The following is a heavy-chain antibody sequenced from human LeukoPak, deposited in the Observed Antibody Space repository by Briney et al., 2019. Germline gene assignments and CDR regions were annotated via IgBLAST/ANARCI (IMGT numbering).Heavy chain of an antibody. J-gene: IGHJ6*03. Sequence: GGSLRLSCAASGFTVSNNYMTWVRQAPGKGLEWVSLIYSDGSTYYADSVKGRFTISRDNSKNTVYLQMNSLRAEDTAVYYCAKNFWSDKYSYYYMDVWGKGTTVTVSS. V-gene: IGHV3-66*01. D-gene: IGHD3-3*01. CDR1: GFTVSNNY. CDR2: IYSDGST. CDR3: AKNFWSDKYSYYYMDV.